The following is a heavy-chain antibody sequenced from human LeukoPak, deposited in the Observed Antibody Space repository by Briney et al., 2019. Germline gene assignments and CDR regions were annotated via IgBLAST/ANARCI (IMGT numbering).Heavy chain of an antibody. CDR2: IIPIFGTA. CDR3: ARDQSSSPGYYYSYYMDV. J-gene: IGHJ6*03. V-gene: IGHV1-69*05. Sequence: GASVKVSCKASGGTFSSYAVSWVRHAPAQGLGWGGGIIPIFGTANYAQRFQGRVTITTDESTSTAYMELRSLSSEDTAVYYCARDQSSSPGYYYSYYMDVWGKGTTVTVSS. CDR1: GGTFSSYA. D-gene: IGHD6-6*01.